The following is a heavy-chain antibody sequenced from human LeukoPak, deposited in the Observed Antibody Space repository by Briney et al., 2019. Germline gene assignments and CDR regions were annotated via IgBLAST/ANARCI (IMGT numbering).Heavy chain of an antibody. CDR3: AREGNWNDLGY. J-gene: IGHJ4*02. D-gene: IGHD1-1*01. Sequence: PGGSLRLSCAASGFTFSSYAISWVRQAPGQGLEWMGGIIPIFGTANYAQKFQGRVTITADESTSTAYMELSSLRSEDTAVYYCAREGNWNDLGYWGQGTLVTVSS. V-gene: IGHV1-69*01. CDR2: IIPIFGTA. CDR1: GFTFSSYA.